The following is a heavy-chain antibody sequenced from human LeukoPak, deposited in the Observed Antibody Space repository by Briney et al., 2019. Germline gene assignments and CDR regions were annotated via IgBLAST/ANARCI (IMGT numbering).Heavy chain of an antibody. J-gene: IGHJ4*02. D-gene: IGHD3-3*01. V-gene: IGHV4-39*01. CDR3: ARLGGYDFWSRYPDY. Sequence: SETLSLTCTVSGGSISSSSYYWGWLRQPPGKGLEWIGSIYYSGSTYYNPSLKSRVTISVDTSKNQFSLKLSSVTAADTAVYYCARLGGYDFWSRYPDYWGQGTLVTVSS. CDR1: GGSISSSSYY. CDR2: IYYSGST.